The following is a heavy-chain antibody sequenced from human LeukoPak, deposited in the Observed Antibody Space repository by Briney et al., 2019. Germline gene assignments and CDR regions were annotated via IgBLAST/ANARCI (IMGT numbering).Heavy chain of an antibody. Sequence: SETLSLTCTVSGGSISSSSYYWGWIRQPPGKGLEWIGTIYYSGSTYYNPSLKSRVTISVDASKNQFSLRLSSVTAADTAVYYCVKGYYYMDVWGKGTTVTVSS. V-gene: IGHV4-39*07. CDR3: VKGYYYMDV. CDR1: GGSISSSSYY. J-gene: IGHJ6*03. CDR2: IYYSGST.